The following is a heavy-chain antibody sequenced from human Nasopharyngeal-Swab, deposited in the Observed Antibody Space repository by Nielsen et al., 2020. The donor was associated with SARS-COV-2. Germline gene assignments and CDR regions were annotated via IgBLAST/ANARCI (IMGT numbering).Heavy chain of an antibody. Sequence: ASVQVSCKVSGYTLTVLPIHWVRQAPAKGLEWMGTVVPEDGEPIYAQNFQGRVTMTDDTSTYTAYLELSSLRSEDTAVYYCASEGSGVFGVVIYAFDIWGPGTLVTVSS. CDR2: VVPEDGEP. V-gene: IGHV1-24*01. CDR1: GYTLTVLP. CDR3: ASEGSGVFGVVIYAFDI. D-gene: IGHD3-3*01. J-gene: IGHJ3*02.